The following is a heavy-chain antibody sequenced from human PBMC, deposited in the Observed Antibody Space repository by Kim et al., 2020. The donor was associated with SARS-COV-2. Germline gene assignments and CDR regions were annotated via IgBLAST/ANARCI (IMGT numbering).Heavy chain of an antibody. Sequence: ASVKVSCKASGYTFTSYAMNWVRQAPGQGLEWMGWINTNTGNPTYAQGFTGRFVFSLDTSVSTAYLQISSLKAEDTAVYYCARDPRYCSGGSCYVPRYYYYYYGMDVWGQGTTVTVSS. D-gene: IGHD2-15*01. CDR2: INTNTGNP. CDR3: ARDPRYCSGGSCYVPRYYYYYYGMDV. V-gene: IGHV7-4-1*02. CDR1: GYTFTSYA. J-gene: IGHJ6*02.